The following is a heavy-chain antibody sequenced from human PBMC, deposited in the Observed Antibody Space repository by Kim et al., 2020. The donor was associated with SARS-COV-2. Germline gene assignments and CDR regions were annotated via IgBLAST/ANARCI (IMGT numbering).Heavy chain of an antibody. Sequence: GGSLRLSCAASGFTFSSYEMNWVCQAPGKGLEWVSYISSSGSTIYYADSVKGRFTISRDNAKNSLYLQMNSLRAEDTAVYYCAIHSSFPEPFDYWGQGTLVTVSS. D-gene: IGHD6-6*01. V-gene: IGHV3-48*03. J-gene: IGHJ4*02. CDR1: GFTFSSYE. CDR3: AIHSSFPEPFDY. CDR2: ISSSGSTI.